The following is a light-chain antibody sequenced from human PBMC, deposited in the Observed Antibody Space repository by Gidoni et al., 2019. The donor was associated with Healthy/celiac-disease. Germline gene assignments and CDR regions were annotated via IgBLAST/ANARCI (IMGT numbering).Light chain of an antibody. CDR2: KAS. V-gene: IGKV1-5*03. Sequence: DIQMTQSPSTLSASVGDRVTITCRDSQSISSWLAWYQQKPGKAPKLLIYKASSLESGVPSRFRGSGSGTEFTLTISSLQPDDFATYYCQQYNSYSRTFGQGTKVEIK. CDR3: QQYNSYSRT. J-gene: IGKJ1*01. CDR1: QSISSW.